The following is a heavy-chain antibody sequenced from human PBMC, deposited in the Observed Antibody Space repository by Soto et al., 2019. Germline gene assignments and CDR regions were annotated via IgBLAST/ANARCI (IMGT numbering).Heavy chain of an antibody. J-gene: IGHJ6*02. CDR1: GGSISSGGYY. D-gene: IGHD3-10*01. Sequence: QVQLQESGPGLVKPSQTLSLTCTVSGGSISSGGYYWSWIRQHPGKGLEWIGYIYYSGSTYYNPSPQSRVNISVDTSTNQFSLKLSSVNAADTAVYYCAGDRGRLRFGMDVWGQGTTVTVSS. CDR3: AGDRGRLRFGMDV. CDR2: IYYSGST. V-gene: IGHV4-31*03.